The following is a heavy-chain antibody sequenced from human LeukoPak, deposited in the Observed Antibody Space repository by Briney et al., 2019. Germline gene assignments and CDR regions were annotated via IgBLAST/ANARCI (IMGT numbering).Heavy chain of an antibody. Sequence: GESLKISCKGSGYGFPNYWIAWVRPMPGKGLEWMGIIYPGDSDTRYNPSFQGQVTISADKTISAAYLQWSNLKGSDTAVYYCARRLPSVETFDYWGQGTLVTVSS. CDR3: ARRLPSVETFDY. J-gene: IGHJ4*02. D-gene: IGHD5-24*01. V-gene: IGHV5-51*01. CDR2: IYPGDSDT. CDR1: GYGFPNYW.